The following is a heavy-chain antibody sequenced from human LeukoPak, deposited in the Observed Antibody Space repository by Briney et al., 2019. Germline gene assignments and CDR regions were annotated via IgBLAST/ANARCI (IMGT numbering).Heavy chain of an antibody. CDR2: INHRGST. J-gene: IGHJ4*02. CDR3: ARGLDYDSSGVDY. Sequence: PSETLSLTCGVYGGSFSDYYWNWIRQPPGKGLEWIGEINHRGSTNYNPSLKSRVSISVDTSNNQFSLNVTSVTAADTAVYYCARGLDYDSSGVDYWGQGTLVTVSS. V-gene: IGHV4-34*01. CDR1: GGSFSDYY. D-gene: IGHD3-22*01.